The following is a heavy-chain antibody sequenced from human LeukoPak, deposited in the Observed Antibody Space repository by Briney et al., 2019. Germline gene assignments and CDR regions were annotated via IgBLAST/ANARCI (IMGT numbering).Heavy chain of an antibody. D-gene: IGHD1-26*01. CDR1: GGSISSSSYY. V-gene: IGHV4-39*01. CDR2: IYYSGST. J-gene: IGHJ4*02. Sequence: PSETLSLTCTVSGGSISSSSYYWGWIRQPPGKGLEWIGSIYYSGSTYYNPSLKSRVTISVDTSKNQFSLKLSSVTAADTAVYYCARHVIGSYYFDYWGQGALVTVSS. CDR3: ARHVIGSYYFDY.